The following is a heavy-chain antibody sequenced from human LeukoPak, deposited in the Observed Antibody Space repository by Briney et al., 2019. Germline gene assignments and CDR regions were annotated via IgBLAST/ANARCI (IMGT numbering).Heavy chain of an antibody. J-gene: IGHJ3*02. CDR1: GFTFSSYG. CDR2: ISSSSSYI. V-gene: IGHV3-21*01. CDR3: ARDQYYYGSGSPWGYDAFDI. D-gene: IGHD3-10*01. Sequence: GGSLRLSCAASGFTFSSYGMNWVRQAPGKGLEWVSSISSSSSYIHYADSVKGRFTISGDNAKNSLYLQMNSLRAEDTAVYYCARDQYYYGSGSPWGYDAFDIWGQGTMVTVSS.